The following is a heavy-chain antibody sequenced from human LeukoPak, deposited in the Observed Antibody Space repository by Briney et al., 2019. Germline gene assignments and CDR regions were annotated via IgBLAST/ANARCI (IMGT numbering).Heavy chain of an antibody. J-gene: IGHJ3*02. CDR3: ARQFLIRQLLMRDAFDI. V-gene: IGHV5-10-1*01. Sequence: GESLKISCKGSGYSFTSYWISWVRQMPGKGLEWMGRIDPSDSYTNYSPSFQGHVTISADKSISTAYLQWSSLKASDTAMYYCARQFLIRQLLMRDAFDIWGQGTMVTVSS. CDR2: IDPSDSYT. CDR1: GYSFTSYW. D-gene: IGHD2-2*01.